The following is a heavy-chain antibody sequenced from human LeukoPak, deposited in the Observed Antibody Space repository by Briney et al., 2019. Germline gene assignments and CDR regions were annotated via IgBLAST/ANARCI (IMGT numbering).Heavy chain of an antibody. CDR1: GYSISSGYY. D-gene: IGHD7-27*01. V-gene: IGHV4-38-2*02. CDR2: IYHSGST. Sequence: PSETLSLTCTVSGYSISSGYYWGWIRQPPGKGLEWIGSIYHSGSTYYNPSLKSRVTISVDTSKNQFSLKLSSVTAADTAVYYCARDLGLRNWGNWFDPWGQGTLVTVSS. J-gene: IGHJ5*02. CDR3: ARDLGLRNWGNWFDP.